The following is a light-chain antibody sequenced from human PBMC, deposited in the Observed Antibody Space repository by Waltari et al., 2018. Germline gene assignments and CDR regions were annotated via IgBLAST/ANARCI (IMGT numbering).Light chain of an antibody. CDR1: QTIGVY. J-gene: IGKJ1*01. CDR2: GPS. V-gene: IGKV1-39*01. Sequence: DIQMTQSPTSLSASVGARVTRTCRASQTIGVYLNWYQQTPGNAPKLLIYGPSTLHSGVPSRFIGSGSGIEFTLTINSLQPEDSATYYCQQSYSVPRTFGQGTKVEI. CDR3: QQSYSVPRT.